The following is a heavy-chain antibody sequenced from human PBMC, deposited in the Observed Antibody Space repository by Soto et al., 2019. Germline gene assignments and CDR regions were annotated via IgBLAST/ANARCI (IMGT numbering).Heavy chain of an antibody. CDR2: IWDDGSNK. CDR1: GFTFSSYG. V-gene: IGHV3-33*01. Sequence: GGSLRLSCAASGFTFSSYGMHWVRQAPGKGLEWVAVIWDDGSNKYYADSVKGRFTISRDNSKNTLYLQMNSLRAEDTAVYYCASDPYGSSANWFDPWGQGTLVTVSS. D-gene: IGHD6-6*01. CDR3: ASDPYGSSANWFDP. J-gene: IGHJ5*02.